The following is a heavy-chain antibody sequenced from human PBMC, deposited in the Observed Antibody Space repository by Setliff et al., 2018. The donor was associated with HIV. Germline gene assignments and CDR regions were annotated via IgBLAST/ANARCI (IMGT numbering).Heavy chain of an antibody. CDR1: GFSFSSSE. D-gene: IGHD3-3*01. Sequence: GGSLRLSCAASGFSFSSSEMNWVRQAPGKGLEWVSYISSSESARFYAESVKGRFTISRDNARNSLYLQMNSLRVEDTAVYYCARGGPLEWSYYPRPNWFDPWGQGTLVTVSS. V-gene: IGHV3-48*03. CDR3: ARGGPLEWSYYPRPNWFDP. CDR2: ISSSESAR. J-gene: IGHJ5*02.